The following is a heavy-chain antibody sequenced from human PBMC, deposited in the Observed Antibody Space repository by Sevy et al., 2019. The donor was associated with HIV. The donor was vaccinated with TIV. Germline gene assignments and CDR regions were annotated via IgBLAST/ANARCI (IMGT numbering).Heavy chain of an antibody. D-gene: IGHD3-3*01. CDR3: ARDYDFSSGYTALSYYSLSYYYGMDV. V-gene: IGHV3-48*02. Sequence: GGSLRLSCAASGLNFSKYSFNWVRQAPEKGLEWISHISRSGTTTYYAESVKGRFTVSRDNAKNSLYLQMSSLRDEDTAVYYCARDYDFSSGYTALSYYSLSYYYGMDVWGQGTTVTVSS. CDR2: ISRSGTTT. CDR1: GLNFSKYS. J-gene: IGHJ6*02.